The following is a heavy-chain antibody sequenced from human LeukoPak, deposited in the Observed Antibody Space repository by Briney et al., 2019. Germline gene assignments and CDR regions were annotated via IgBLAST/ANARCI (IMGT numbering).Heavy chain of an antibody. Sequence: SETLSLTCTVSGYSISSGYYWGWIRQPPGKGLEWTGSIYHSGSTYYNSSLKSRVTISVDTSKNQFSLKLSSVTAADTAVYYCARDTGLTKFDYWGQGTLVTVSS. J-gene: IGHJ4*02. D-gene: IGHD3-9*01. CDR1: GYSISSGYY. CDR3: ARDTGLTKFDY. CDR2: IYHSGST. V-gene: IGHV4-38-2*02.